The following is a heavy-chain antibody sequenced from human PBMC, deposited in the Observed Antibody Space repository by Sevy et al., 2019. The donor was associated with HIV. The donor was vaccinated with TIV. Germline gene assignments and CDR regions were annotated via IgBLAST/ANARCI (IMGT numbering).Heavy chain of an antibody. CDR3: AKLAGTGYSYGYFGYYYYMDV. D-gene: IGHD5-18*01. J-gene: IGHJ6*03. CDR1: GFTFSNAW. CDR2: ISGSGGST. V-gene: IGHV3-23*01. Sequence: GGSLRLSCAASGFTFSNAWMSWVRQAPGKGLEWVSAISGSGGSTYYADSVKGRFTISRDNSKNTLYLQMNSLRAEDTAVYYCAKLAGTGYSYGYFGYYYYMDVWGKGTTVTVSS.